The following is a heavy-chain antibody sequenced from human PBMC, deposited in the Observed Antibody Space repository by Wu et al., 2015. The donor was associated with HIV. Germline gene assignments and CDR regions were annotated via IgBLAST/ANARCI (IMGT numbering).Heavy chain of an antibody. CDR1: GYTFTAYY. CDR2: INPNSGGT. CDR3: ARDVDNRYNYGAYFDY. J-gene: IGHJ4*02. V-gene: IGHV1-2*02. D-gene: IGHD5-18*01. Sequence: QVQLVQSGAEVKKPGASVKVSCKASGYTFTAYYMHWVRQAPGQGLEWMGWINPNSGGTNYAQNFQGRVTMTRDTSINIAYMELSGLRYGDTAVYYCARDVDNRYNYGAYFDYWGQGTLVTVSS.